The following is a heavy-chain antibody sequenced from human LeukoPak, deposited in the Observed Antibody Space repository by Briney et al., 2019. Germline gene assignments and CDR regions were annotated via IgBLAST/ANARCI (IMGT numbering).Heavy chain of an antibody. CDR2: IIPIFGTA. Sequence: GASVKVSCKASGGTFSSYAISWVRQAPGQGLEWMGGIIPIFGTANYAQKFQGRVTITADGSTSTAYMELSSLRSEDTAVYYCARAKDIVVVPANYYYGMDVWGQGTTVTVSS. CDR1: GGTFSSYA. V-gene: IGHV1-69*13. CDR3: ARAKDIVVVPANYYYGMDV. D-gene: IGHD2-2*01. J-gene: IGHJ6*02.